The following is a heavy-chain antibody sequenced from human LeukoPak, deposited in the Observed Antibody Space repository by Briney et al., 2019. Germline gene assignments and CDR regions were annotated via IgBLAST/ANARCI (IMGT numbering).Heavy chain of an antibody. Sequence: ASVKVSCKASGYTFTSYAMHWVRQAPGQRLEWMGWINAGNGNTKYSQKFQGRVTITRDTSASTAYMELSSLRSEDTAVYYCARARPVVPAARDSEFRFDPWGQGTLVTVSP. D-gene: IGHD2-2*01. CDR1: GYTFTSYA. CDR3: ARARPVVPAARDSEFRFDP. CDR2: INAGNGNT. J-gene: IGHJ5*02. V-gene: IGHV1-3*01.